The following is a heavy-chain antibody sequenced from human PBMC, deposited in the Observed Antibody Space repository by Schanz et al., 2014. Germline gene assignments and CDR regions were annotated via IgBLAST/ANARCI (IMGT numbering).Heavy chain of an antibody. Sequence: QVQLVQSGAEVKKPGASVKVSCKASGYTFTSDSMHWVRQAPGQGLEWMGMINPSGGSTTYAQKFQSRVTMTRDTSTSTVYMELSSLRSEDTAVYYCAGAFDSSGYYFDYWGQGTLVTVSS. CDR2: INPSGGST. CDR3: AGAFDSSGYYFDY. J-gene: IGHJ4*02. CDR1: GYTFTSDS. D-gene: IGHD3-22*01. V-gene: IGHV1-46*03.